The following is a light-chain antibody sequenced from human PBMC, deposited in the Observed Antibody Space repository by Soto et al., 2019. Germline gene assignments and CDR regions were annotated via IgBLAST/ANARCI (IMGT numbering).Light chain of an antibody. Sequence: QSALTQPASVSGSPGQSITISCTGSSSDVGRYNLVSWYRHHPGKAPKLMIYEGNMRPSGVSDRFSGSKSGNTASLTISGLQAEDEADYYCCSHGGSPPWVFGGGTKLTVL. CDR1: SSDVGRYNL. CDR3: CSHGGSPPWV. CDR2: EGN. J-gene: IGLJ3*02. V-gene: IGLV2-23*01.